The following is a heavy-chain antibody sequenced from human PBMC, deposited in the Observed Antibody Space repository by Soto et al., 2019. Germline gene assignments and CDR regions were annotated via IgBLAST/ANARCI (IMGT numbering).Heavy chain of an antibody. CDR2: ISYDGSNK. CDR3: AKVRVVGATDGWFDP. Sequence: QVQLVESGGGVVQPGRSLRLSCAASGFTFSSYGMHWVRQVPGKGLEWVAVISYDGSNKYYADSVKGRFTISRDNSKNTLYLQMNSLRAEDTAVYYCAKVRVVGATDGWFDPWGQGTLVTVSS. V-gene: IGHV3-30*18. CDR1: GFTFSSYG. J-gene: IGHJ5*02. D-gene: IGHD1-26*01.